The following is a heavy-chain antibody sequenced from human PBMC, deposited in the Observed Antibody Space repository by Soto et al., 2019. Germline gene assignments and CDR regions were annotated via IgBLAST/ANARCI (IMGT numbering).Heavy chain of an antibody. CDR3: ARGRDYDSSGYYAFDI. J-gene: IGHJ3*02. Sequence: LSLTCAVYGGSFSGYYWSWIRQPPGKGLEWIGEINHSGSTNYNPSLKSRVTISVDTSKNQFSLKLSSVTAADTAVYYCARGRDYDSSGYYAFDIWGQGTMGTVSS. V-gene: IGHV4-34*01. CDR1: GGSFSGYY. D-gene: IGHD3-22*01. CDR2: INHSGST.